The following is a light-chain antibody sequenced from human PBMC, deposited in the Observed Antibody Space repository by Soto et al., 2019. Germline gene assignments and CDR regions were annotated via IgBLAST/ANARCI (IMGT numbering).Light chain of an antibody. CDR2: KVN. J-gene: IGLJ3*02. CDR1: SSDVGHPYNY. CDR3: MSFVESTSTHWV. V-gene: IGLV2-14*01. Sequence: QPVLTQPASVSGSPGQSTTISCTGTSSDVGHPYNYVSWYQQYPGKAPKLLIFKVNNRPSGISGRFSGSKSGNTASLTISGLQAEDEGDYYCMSFVESTSTHWVLGGGTKLTVL.